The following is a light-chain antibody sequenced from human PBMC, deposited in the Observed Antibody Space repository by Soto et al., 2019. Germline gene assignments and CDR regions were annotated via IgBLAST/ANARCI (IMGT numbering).Light chain of an antibody. V-gene: IGKV3-15*01. CDR2: GAS. J-gene: IGKJ1*01. CDR3: QQYNDRPRT. Sequence: EIVMTQSPATLSVSPGERATLSCRASQFVSNNLAWYQQRPGQAPRLLIYGASTRAIGVPARFSGSGSGTEFTPTISSLQSEDFAVYYCQQYNDRPRTFGQGTKVDIK. CDR1: QFVSNN.